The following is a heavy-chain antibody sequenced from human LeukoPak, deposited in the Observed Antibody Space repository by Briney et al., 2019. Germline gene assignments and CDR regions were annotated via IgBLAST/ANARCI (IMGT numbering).Heavy chain of an antibody. CDR2: IYYSGNT. D-gene: IGHD3-3*01. J-gene: IGHJ4*02. CDR3: ARVRFLERLPDY. V-gene: IGHV4-59*08. CDR1: GGSISSYY. Sequence: SETLSLTCTVSGGSISSYYWSWIRQSPGKGLEWIGYIYYSGNTNYNPSLKSRITISIDTSKNQVSLKLSSVTAADTAVYYCARVRFLERLPDYWGQGTLVTVSS.